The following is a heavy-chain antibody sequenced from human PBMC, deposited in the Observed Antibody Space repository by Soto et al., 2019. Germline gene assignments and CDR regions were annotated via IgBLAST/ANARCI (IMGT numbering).Heavy chain of an antibody. CDR1: GYTFTSYG. D-gene: IGHD1-26*01. Sequence: QVQLVQSGAEVKKPGASVKVSCKASGYTFTSYGISWVRQAPGQGLEWMGWISAYNGNTKYAQKFQGRVTMTTDTSTSTAYMELRSLXXXXXXXXXXXRDLGAQIVDYWGQGTLVTVSS. V-gene: IGHV1-18*01. CDR2: ISAYNGNT. CDR3: XRDLGAQIVDY. J-gene: IGHJ4*02.